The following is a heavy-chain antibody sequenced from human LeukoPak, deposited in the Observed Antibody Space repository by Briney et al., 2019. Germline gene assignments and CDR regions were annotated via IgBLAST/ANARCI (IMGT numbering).Heavy chain of an antibody. V-gene: IGHV4-61*01. CDR3: ARASSIAVAGTYYYYYYGMDV. CDR2: IYYSGST. J-gene: IGHJ6*02. D-gene: IGHD6-19*01. CDR1: GGSVSSGSYY. Sequence: KSLETLSLTCTVSGGSVSSGSYYWSWIRQPPGKGLEWIGYIYYSGSTNYNPSLKSRVTISVDTSKNQFSLKLSSVTAADTAVYYCARASSIAVAGTYYYYYYGMDVWGQGTTVTVSS.